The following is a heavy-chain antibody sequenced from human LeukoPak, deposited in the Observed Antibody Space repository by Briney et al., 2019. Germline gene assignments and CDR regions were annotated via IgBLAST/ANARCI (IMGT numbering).Heavy chain of an antibody. D-gene: IGHD2-2*01. CDR1: GFTFSSYG. V-gene: IGHV3-23*01. Sequence: GGSLRLSCAASGFTFSSYGMSWVRQAPGKGLEWVSAISGSGGSTYYADSVKGRFTISRDNAKNSLYLQMNSLRAEDTALYYCAKGYCSSTSCPKDYWGQGTLVTVSS. CDR3: AKGYCSSTSCPKDY. J-gene: IGHJ4*02. CDR2: ISGSGGST.